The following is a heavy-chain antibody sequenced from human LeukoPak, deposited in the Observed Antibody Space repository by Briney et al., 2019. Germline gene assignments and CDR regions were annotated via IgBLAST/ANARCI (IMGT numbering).Heavy chain of an antibody. CDR2: IIPIFGTA. CDR1: GGTFISYA. D-gene: IGHD6-19*01. J-gene: IGHJ6*02. CDR3: ARAQPSSGWHYYYYGMDV. V-gene: IGHV1-69*01. Sequence: ASVKVSCKASGGTFISYAISWVRQAPGQGLEWMGGIIPIFGTANYAQKFQGRVTITADESTSTAYMELSSLRSEDTAVYYCARAQPSSGWHYYYYGMDVWGQGTTVTVSS.